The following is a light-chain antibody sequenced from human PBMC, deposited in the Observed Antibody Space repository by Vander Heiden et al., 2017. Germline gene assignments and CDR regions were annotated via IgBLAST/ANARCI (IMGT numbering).Light chain of an antibody. CDR1: QSISTY. J-gene: IGKJ4*01. V-gene: IGKV1-39*01. CDR3: QQTYSTPGRT. CDR2: AAS. Sequence: DIQMTQSPSSLSASVGDRVTITCRASQSISTYLYWYQQKPGEAPKLLIYAASSLQSGVPSRFSGSGSGTDYSLTIISLQPEDFATFYCQQTYSTPGRTFGGGTKVEIK.